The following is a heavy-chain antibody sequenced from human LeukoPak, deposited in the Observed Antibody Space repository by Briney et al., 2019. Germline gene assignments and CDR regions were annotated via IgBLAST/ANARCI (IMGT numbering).Heavy chain of an antibody. CDR3: ARGVQITMIVVVIPSDY. CDR1: GYTFTGYY. CDR2: INPNSGGT. V-gene: IGHV1-2*02. Sequence: VASVTVSCTASGYTFTGYYMHWVRQAPGQGLEWMGWINPNSGGTNYAQKFQGRVTMTRDTSISTAYMELSRLRSDDTAVYYCARGVQITMIVVVIPSDYWGRGTLVTVSS. D-gene: IGHD3-22*01. J-gene: IGHJ4*02.